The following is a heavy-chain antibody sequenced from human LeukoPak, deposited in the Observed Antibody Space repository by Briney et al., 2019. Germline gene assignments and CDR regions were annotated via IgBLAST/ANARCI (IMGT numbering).Heavy chain of an antibody. CDR2: IRHDGSNK. J-gene: IGHJ4*02. Sequence: PGGSLRLSCAASGFTFSNYGMHWVRQAPGRGLEWVAVIRHDGSNKYYADSVKGRFTISRDNSKNTLYLQMNSLRVEDTAMYYCANGFDYWGQGTLVTVSS. CDR1: GFTFSNYG. CDR3: ANGFDY. V-gene: IGHV3-33*06.